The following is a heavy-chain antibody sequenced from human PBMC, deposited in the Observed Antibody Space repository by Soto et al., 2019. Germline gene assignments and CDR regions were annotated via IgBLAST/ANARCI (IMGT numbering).Heavy chain of an antibody. D-gene: IGHD3-10*01. CDR2: ISAYDGNT. Sequence: QVQLVQSGAEVKKPGASVKVSCKASGYTFTSYGISWVRQAPGQGLEWMGWISAYDGNTNYAQKLQGRVTLTTDTATSTAYMEVRSLRSGGTAVYYFARGVTIVRGLTLFYFDYWGQGTLVTVSS. CDR3: ARGVTIVRGLTLFYFDY. J-gene: IGHJ4*02. CDR1: GYTFTSYG. V-gene: IGHV1-18*01.